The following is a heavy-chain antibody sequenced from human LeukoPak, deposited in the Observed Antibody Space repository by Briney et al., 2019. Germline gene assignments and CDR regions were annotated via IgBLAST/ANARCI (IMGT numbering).Heavy chain of an antibody. J-gene: IGHJ5*02. V-gene: IGHV3-30*02. CDR1: GFTFSSYS. D-gene: IGHD3-22*01. CDR2: IRYDGSNK. Sequence: GGSLRLSCAASGFTFSSYSMNWVRQAPGKGLEWVAFIRYDGSNKYYADSVKGRFTISRDNSKNTLYLQMNSLRAEDTAVYYCARGEDSSGYRNWFDPWGQGTLVTVSS. CDR3: ARGEDSSGYRNWFDP.